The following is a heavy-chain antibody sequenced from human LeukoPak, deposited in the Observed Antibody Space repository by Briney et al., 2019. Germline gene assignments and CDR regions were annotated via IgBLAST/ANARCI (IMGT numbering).Heavy chain of an antibody. CDR3: VKDMRQSGWIYFDL. CDR2: ITWDGVST. D-gene: IGHD6-19*01. CDR1: GFTFDDYA. Sequence: GGSLRLSCAASGFTFDDYAMHWVRQVPEKGLEWASLITWDGVSTYYADSVKGRFTISRDNNKNYLFLEMSSLRPGDTALYYCVKDMRQSGWIYFDLWGQGTLVTVSS. J-gene: IGHJ4*02. V-gene: IGHV3-43D*03.